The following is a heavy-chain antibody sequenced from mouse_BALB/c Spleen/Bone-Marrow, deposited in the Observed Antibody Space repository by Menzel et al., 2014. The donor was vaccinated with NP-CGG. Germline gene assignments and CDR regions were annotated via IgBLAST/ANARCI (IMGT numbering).Heavy chain of an antibody. CDR3: ARDDYDAIAY. J-gene: IGHJ3*01. CDR1: GYTFTSYW. V-gene: IGHV1-7*01. D-gene: IGHD2-4*01. Sequence: VKLMESGAELAKPGASVKMSCKASGYTFTSYWMHWVKQRPGQGQEWIGYINPSTGYTEYNQKFKDKATLTAVKSSTTAYMQLRSLTSEDSAVYYCARDDYDAIAYWGQGTLVTVSA. CDR2: INPSTGYT.